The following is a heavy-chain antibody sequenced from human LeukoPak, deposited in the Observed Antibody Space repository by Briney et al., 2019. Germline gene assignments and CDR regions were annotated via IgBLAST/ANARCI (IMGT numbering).Heavy chain of an antibody. CDR3: ARDFLHLGG. CDR1: GGSFSGYY. V-gene: IGHV4-34*01. CDR2: INHSGST. J-gene: IGHJ3*01. D-gene: IGHD3-16*01. Sequence: SETLSLTCAVYGGSFSGYYWSWIRQPPGKGLEWIGEINHSGSTNYNPSLKSRVTISVDTSKNQFSLKPSSVTAADTAVYYCARDFLHLGGWGQETMVTVSS.